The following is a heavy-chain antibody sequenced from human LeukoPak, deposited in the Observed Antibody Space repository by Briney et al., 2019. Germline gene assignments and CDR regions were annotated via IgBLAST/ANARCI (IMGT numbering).Heavy chain of an antibody. CDR1: GFTFSSYG. J-gene: IGHJ5*02. D-gene: IGHD2-2*01. CDR2: IWYDGSNK. V-gene: IGHV3-33*01. CDR3: ARDRIVVPAAIHRSSRWFDP. Sequence: GGSLRLSCAASGFTFSSYGMHWVRQAPGKGLEWVAVIWYDGSNKYYADSVKGRFTISRDNSKNTLYLQMNSLRAEGTAVYYCARDRIVVPAAIHRSSRWFDPWGQGTLVTVSS.